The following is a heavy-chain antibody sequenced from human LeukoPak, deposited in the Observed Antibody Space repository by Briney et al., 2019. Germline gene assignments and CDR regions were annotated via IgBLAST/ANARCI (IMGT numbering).Heavy chain of an antibody. Sequence: PGGSLRLSCAASGFTFSSYAMSWVRQAPGKGLEGVSAISGSCGSTYYADSVKGRFTISRDNSKNTLYPQMNSLRAEDTAVYYCAKVSGLAARSKRNTLNWFDPWGQGTLVTVSS. CDR2: ISGSCGST. V-gene: IGHV3-23*01. CDR3: AKVSGLAARSKRNTLNWFDP. J-gene: IGHJ5*02. D-gene: IGHD6-6*01. CDR1: GFTFSSYA.